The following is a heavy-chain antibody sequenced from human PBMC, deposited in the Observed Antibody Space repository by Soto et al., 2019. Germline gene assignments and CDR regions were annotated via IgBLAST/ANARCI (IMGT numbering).Heavy chain of an antibody. CDR3: ARLRNIFLNLDY. J-gene: IGHJ4*02. V-gene: IGHV4-39*01. Sequence: TSETLSLTCTVSGGSVSSSSYYWGWIRQPPGKGLEWIGSIYYSGGTYYNPSLKSRVTISVDTPKNQFSLKLNTVTAADTAVYYCARLRNIFLNLDYRCQGALVTVSS. CDR2: IYYSGGT. D-gene: IGHD3-9*01. CDR1: GGSVSSSSYY.